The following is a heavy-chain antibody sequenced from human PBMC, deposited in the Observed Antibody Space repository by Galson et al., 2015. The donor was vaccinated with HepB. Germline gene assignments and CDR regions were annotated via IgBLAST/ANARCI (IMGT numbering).Heavy chain of an antibody. J-gene: IGHJ3*02. CDR3: ASPRPYGSGSFFDI. CDR2: IYSGGST. D-gene: IGHD3-10*01. CDR1: GFTVSSNY. V-gene: IGHV3-53*04. Sequence: SLRLSCAASGFTVSSNYMSWVRQAPGKGLEWVSVIYSGGSTYYADSVKGRFTISRHNSKNTLYLQMNSLRAEDTAVYYCASPRPYGSGSFFDIWGQGTMVTVSS.